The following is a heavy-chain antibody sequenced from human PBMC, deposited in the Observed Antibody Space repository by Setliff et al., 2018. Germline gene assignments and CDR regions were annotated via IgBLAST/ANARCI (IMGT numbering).Heavy chain of an antibody. J-gene: IGHJ4*02. CDR2: IIPIFGTA. CDR1: GGPFSSYA. D-gene: IGHD3-16*01. V-gene: IGHV1-69*13. Sequence: SVKVSCKASGGPFSSYAISWVRQAPGQGLEWMGGIIPIFGTANYAQKFQGRVTITADESTSTAYMELSSLRSEDTAVYYCARLLPLVGPGGPFDYWGQGTLVTVSS. CDR3: ARLLPLVGPGGPFDY.